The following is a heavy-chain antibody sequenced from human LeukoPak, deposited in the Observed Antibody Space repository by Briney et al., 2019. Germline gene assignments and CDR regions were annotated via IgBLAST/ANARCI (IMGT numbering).Heavy chain of an antibody. CDR3: ARDRNDYDFWSGPLDY. D-gene: IGHD3-3*01. CDR2: IKQDGSEK. CDR1: GFTFSSYW. V-gene: IGHV3-7*01. Sequence: GGSLRLSCAASGFTFSSYWMSWVRQAPGKGLEWVANIKQDGSEKYYVDSVKGRFTISRDNAKNSLYLQMNSLRAEDTAVYYCARDRNDYDFWSGPLDYWGQGTLVTVSS. J-gene: IGHJ4*02.